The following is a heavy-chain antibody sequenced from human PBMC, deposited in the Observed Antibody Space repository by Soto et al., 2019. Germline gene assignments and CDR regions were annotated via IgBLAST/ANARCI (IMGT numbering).Heavy chain of an antibody. CDR3: ARVSIPAEYFQH. D-gene: IGHD2-2*02. CDR1: GFTVSSNY. V-gene: IGHV3-53*01. J-gene: IGHJ1*01. CDR2: IYSGGST. Sequence: PGGSLRLSCAASGFTVSSNYMSWVRQAPGKGLEWVSVIYSGGSTYYADSVKGRFTISRDNSKSTLYLQMNSLRAEDTAVYYCARVSIPAEYFQHWGQGTLVTVSS.